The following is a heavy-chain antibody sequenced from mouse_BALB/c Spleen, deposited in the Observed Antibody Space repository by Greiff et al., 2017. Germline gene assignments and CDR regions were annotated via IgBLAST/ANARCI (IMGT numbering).Heavy chain of an antibody. J-gene: IGHJ4*01. V-gene: IGHV3-8*02. Sequence: EVMLVESGPSLVKPSQTLSLTCSVTGDSITSGYWNWIRKFPGNKLEYMGYISYSGSTYYNPSLKSRISITRDTSKNQYYLQLNSVTTEDTATYYCAISRYAGGSYAMDYWGQGTSVTVSS. CDR3: AISRYAGGSYAMDY. CDR1: GDSITSGY. CDR2: ISYSGST. D-gene: IGHD2-14*01.